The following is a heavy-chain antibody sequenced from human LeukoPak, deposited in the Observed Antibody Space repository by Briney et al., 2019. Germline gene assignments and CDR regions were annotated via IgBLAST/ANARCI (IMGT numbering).Heavy chain of an antibody. CDR3: AKDETFSGVNYFDY. Sequence: GGSLRLSCAASGFTFSTYAMNWVRQAPGEGLEWVSGILGSGGGAFYADSVKGRFTISRDDSKNTVFLQMNSLRAEDTAVYYCAKDETFSGVNYFDYWGQGALVTVSS. D-gene: IGHD3-3*01. V-gene: IGHV3-23*01. CDR2: ILGSGGGA. CDR1: GFTFSTYA. J-gene: IGHJ4*02.